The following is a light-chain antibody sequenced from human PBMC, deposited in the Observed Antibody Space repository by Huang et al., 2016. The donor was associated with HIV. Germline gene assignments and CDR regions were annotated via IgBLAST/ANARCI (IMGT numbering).Light chain of an antibody. CDR2: DAS. V-gene: IGKV3-11*01. CDR1: QGIANY. CDR3: QQRGNWQLT. Sequence: EIVLTQSPATLSLSPGERATLSCRASQGIANYLAWYQQQPGQAPRLLIYDASNRATGIPARFSVSGSGTDFTLTISSLEPEDFAVYYCQQRGNWQLTFGGGTKVEIK. J-gene: IGKJ4*01.